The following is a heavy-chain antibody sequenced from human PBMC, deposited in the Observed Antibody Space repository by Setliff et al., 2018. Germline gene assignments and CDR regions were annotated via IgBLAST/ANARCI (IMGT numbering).Heavy chain of an antibody. CDR1: GYGFTTYW. J-gene: IGHJ3*02. CDR2: VFSGDSDT. D-gene: IGHD6-25*01. V-gene: IGHV5-51*01. Sequence: PGESLKISCKGSGYGFTTYWIGWVRQMPGKGLEWMGIVFSGDSDTRYSPSFQGQVTMSADKSINTAYLQWSSLKASDTAMYYCARLGAPASHDAFDIWGQGTMVTVSS. CDR3: ARLGAPASHDAFDI.